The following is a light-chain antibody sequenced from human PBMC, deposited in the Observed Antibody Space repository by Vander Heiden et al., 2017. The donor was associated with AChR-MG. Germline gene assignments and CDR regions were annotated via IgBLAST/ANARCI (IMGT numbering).Light chain of an antibody. CDR3: HQYHNWPLS. J-gene: IGKJ4*01. Sequence: EIVMTQSPATLSVSQGERARLSCRASQSVSSNLAWYQQKPAQTPRLLIYGASTRATDIPARFSGSGSGTEFTLTISSLQSEDFAVYYCHQYHNWPLSFGGGTNVEIK. CDR1: QSVSSN. CDR2: GAS. V-gene: IGKV3-15*01.